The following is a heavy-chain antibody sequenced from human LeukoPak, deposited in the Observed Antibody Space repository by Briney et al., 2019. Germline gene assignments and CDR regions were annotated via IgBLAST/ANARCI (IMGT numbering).Heavy chain of an antibody. CDR2: IYPGDCDT. J-gene: IGHJ5*02. CDR1: GSRFTSYW. Sequence: GAALKISYKGSGSRFTSYWIGWGRRRPGKGGEWRGIIYPGDCDTRYTPSFHGQVTISADTSISPAYLQWSSLKASDTAMYYCARRGYCSSTSCYQGAMNWFDPWGQGTLVTVSS. D-gene: IGHD2-2*01. CDR3: ARRGYCSSTSCYQGAMNWFDP. V-gene: IGHV5-51*01.